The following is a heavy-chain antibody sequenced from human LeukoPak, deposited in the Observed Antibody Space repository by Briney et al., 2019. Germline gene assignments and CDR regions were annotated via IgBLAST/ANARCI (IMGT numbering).Heavy chain of an antibody. V-gene: IGHV4-59*01. CDR2: IYYSGST. CDR1: GDSISSYY. Sequence: SETLSLTCTVSGDSISSYYWSWIWQPPGKGLEWIGYIYYSGSTNYNPSLKSRATISVDTSKNQLSLKLSSVTAADTAVYYCARFGVGATIAFDIWGQGTMVTVSS. CDR3: ARFGVGATIAFDI. D-gene: IGHD1-26*01. J-gene: IGHJ3*02.